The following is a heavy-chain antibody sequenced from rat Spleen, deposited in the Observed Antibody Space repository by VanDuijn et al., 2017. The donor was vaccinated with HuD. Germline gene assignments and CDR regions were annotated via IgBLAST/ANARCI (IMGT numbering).Heavy chain of an antibody. CDR2: ISSGGYT. Sequence: QVQLKESGPGLVQPSQTLSLTCTVSGFSLSSNGVSWVRQPPGKGLEWIATISSGGYTYYNSVLKSRLSISRDTSKSQVFLKKNSLQTEDTAIYFCTRDHSYWGSYYPGGFAYWGQGTLVTVSS. CDR3: TRDHSYWGSYYPGGFAY. D-gene: IGHD1-12*02. CDR1: GFSLSSNG. V-gene: IGHV2S12*01. J-gene: IGHJ3*01.